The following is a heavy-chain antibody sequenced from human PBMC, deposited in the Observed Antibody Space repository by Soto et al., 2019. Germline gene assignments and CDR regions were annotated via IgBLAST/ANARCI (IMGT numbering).Heavy chain of an antibody. D-gene: IGHD5-12*01. J-gene: IGHJ4*02. CDR2: IYWAEDK. V-gene: IGHV2-5*02. CDR1: GFSLSTRGVA. CDR3: AHRPSGYADYFDY. Sequence: QITLKESGPTLLKPPQTLTLTCTVSGFSLSTRGVAVGWFRQPPGKALEWLAFIYWAEDKWYSPSLKTRLAITDDTSKHQVVLTMTNMDPVDKATYYCAHRPSGYADYFDYWGQGTLVTVSS.